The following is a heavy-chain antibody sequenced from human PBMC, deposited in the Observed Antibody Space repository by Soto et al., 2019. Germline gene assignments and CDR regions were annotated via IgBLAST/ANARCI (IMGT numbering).Heavy chain of an antibody. J-gene: IGHJ4*02. CDR1: GFTFSNAW. Sequence: EVQLVESGGGLVKPGGSLRLSCAASGFTFSNAWMTWVRQAPGKGLEWVANIKVDGSEKYYVDSVRGRFSISRDNAKDSLYLQMNSLRAEDTAVYYCTRDSYDSSGYYYDFFDYWGQGTLVTVSS. CDR3: TRDSYDSSGYYYDFFDY. D-gene: IGHD3-22*01. CDR2: IKVDGSEK. V-gene: IGHV3-7*01.